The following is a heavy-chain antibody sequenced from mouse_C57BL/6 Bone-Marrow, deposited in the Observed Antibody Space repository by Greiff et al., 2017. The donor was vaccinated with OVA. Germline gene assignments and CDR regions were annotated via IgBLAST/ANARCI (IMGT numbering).Heavy chain of an antibody. CDR3: ARRPLYYSNYGDYAMDY. CDR1: GFTFSSYG. J-gene: IGHJ4*01. Sequence: EVKLVESGGDLVKPGGSLKLSCAASGFTFSSYGMSWVRQTPDKRLEWVATISSGGSYTYYPDSVKGRFTISRDNAKNTLYLQMSSLKSEDTAMYYCARRPLYYSNYGDYAMDYWGQGTSVTVSS. CDR2: ISSGGSYT. V-gene: IGHV5-6*02. D-gene: IGHD2-5*01.